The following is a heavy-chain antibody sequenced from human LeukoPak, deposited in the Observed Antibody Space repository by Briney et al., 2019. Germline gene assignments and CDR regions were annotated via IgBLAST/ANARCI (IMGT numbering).Heavy chain of an antibody. CDR3: ARLIGAYYYDSSGYYYGAHFDY. D-gene: IGHD3-22*01. J-gene: IGHJ4*02. CDR2: ISSSSSYI. V-gene: IGHV3-21*01. Sequence: GGSLRLSCAASGFTFSSYSMSWVRQAPGKGLEWVSSISSSSSYIYYADSVKGRFTISRDNAKNSLYLQMNSLRAEDTAVYYCARLIGAYYYDSSGYYYGAHFDYWGQGTLVTVSS. CDR1: GFTFSSYS.